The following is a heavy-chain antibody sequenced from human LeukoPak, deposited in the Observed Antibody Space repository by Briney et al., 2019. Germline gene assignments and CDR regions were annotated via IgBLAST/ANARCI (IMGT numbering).Heavy chain of an antibody. CDR2: INSNGSAT. CDR1: GFTFSSYW. CDR3: ARGLSYVGATGGDFDY. D-gene: IGHD1-26*01. J-gene: IGHJ4*02. Sequence: PGGSLRLSCAASGFTFSSYWMHWVRQAPGKGLVWVSRINSNGSATSYADSVKGRFTISRDNAKNTLYLQMNSLRAEDTAVYYCARGLSYVGATGGDFDYWGQGTLVTVSS. V-gene: IGHV3-74*01.